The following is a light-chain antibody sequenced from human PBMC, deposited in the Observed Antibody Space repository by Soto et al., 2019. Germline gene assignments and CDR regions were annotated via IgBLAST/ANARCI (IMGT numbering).Light chain of an antibody. J-gene: IGKJ1*01. V-gene: IGKV1-5*03. Sequence: DIQMTQSPSTLSGSVGDRVTITCRASQTISSWLAWYQQKPGKAPKLLIYKASTLKSGVPSRFSGSGSGTEFTLTIRSLQPDDFETYYCQHYNSYSEAVGQGTKVDSK. CDR2: KAS. CDR1: QTISSW. CDR3: QHYNSYSEA.